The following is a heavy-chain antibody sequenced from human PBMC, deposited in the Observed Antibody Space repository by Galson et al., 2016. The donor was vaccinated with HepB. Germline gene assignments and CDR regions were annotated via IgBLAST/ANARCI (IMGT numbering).Heavy chain of an antibody. D-gene: IGHD2-2*03. CDR1: GFTFSSYG. CDR2: ISYDGSRR. Sequence: SLRLSCAASGFTFSSYGMHWVRQAPGKGLEWVALISYDGSRRKYADSVKGRFTISRDNDKSTLFLQMDSLRPADTAIYYCVRVASDSTGYFYYFDPWGQGTLVTVSS. CDR3: VRVASDSTGYFYYFDP. J-gene: IGHJ5*02. V-gene: IGHV3-30*03.